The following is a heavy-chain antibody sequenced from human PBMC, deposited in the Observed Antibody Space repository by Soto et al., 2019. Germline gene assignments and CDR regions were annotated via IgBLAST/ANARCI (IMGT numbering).Heavy chain of an antibody. D-gene: IGHD2-2*01. Sequence: QVQLVQSGAEVKKPGSSLKVSCKPSGGTFTNYAFSWVRQAPGQGLEWMGGIIPIFGTPDYAQNFQGRVTITADESTRTASMELSSLRSDDTAVYYCAGERSVGYCITTTCPKPFYYYAMDVWGQGTTVTVSS. J-gene: IGHJ6*02. V-gene: IGHV1-69*12. CDR3: AGERSVGYCITTTCPKPFYYYAMDV. CDR1: GGTFTNYA. CDR2: IIPIFGTP.